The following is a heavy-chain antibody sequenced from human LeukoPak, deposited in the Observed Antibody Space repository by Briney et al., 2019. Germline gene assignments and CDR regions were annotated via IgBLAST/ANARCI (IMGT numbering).Heavy chain of an antibody. Sequence: ASVKVSCKASGYTFTSHGMNWVRQAPGQGLEWMGWINTNTGHATYAQGFTGRFFFSLDTSVSTAYLQISSLKTEDIAVYYCARDLGDYWGERTLVTVPS. CDR1: GYTFTSHG. V-gene: IGHV7-4-1*02. J-gene: IGHJ4*02. D-gene: IGHD7-27*01. CDR3: ARDLGDY. CDR2: INTNTGHA.